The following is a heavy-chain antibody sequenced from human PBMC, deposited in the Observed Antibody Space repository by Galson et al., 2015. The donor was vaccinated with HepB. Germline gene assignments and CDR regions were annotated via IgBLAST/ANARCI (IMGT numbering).Heavy chain of an antibody. CDR1: GGSITTYH. V-gene: IGHV4-59*01. J-gene: IGHJ4*02. Sequence: SETLSLTCTVSGGSITTYHWTWIRQPPGKGLEWIGYLYNSGSTHYHPSLKSRVTISRDASKNQFSLKLSSVTAADTAVYYCARVFTIGNWYYFDYWGQGTLVTVSS. D-gene: IGHD1-1*01. CDR2: LYNSGST. CDR3: ARVFTIGNWYYFDY.